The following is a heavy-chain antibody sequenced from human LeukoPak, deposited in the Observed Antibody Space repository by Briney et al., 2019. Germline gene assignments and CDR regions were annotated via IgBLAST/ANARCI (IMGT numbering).Heavy chain of an antibody. CDR2: IYSGGST. D-gene: IGHD3-22*01. Sequence: GGSQRLSCAASGFTVSSNYMSWVRQAPGKGLEWVSVIYSGGSTYYADSVKGRFTISRDNSKNTLYLQMNSLRAEDTAVYYCASSSHDSSGYYYGDDYWGQGTLVTVSS. CDR3: ASSSHDSSGYYYGDDY. V-gene: IGHV3-53*01. J-gene: IGHJ4*02. CDR1: GFTVSSNY.